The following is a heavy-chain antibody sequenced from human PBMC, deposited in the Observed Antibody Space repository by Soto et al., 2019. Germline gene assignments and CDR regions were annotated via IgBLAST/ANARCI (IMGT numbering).Heavy chain of an antibody. D-gene: IGHD3-10*01. V-gene: IGHV3-53*01. CDR3: ARVNYYYFDY. CDR1: GFTVSSNY. J-gene: IGHJ4*02. Sequence: GGSLRLSCAASGFTVSSNYMSWVRQAPGKGLEWVSVIHSGGSTYYADSVKGRFTISRDNSKNTLYLQMNSLRAEDTAVYYCARVNYYYFDYWGQGTLVTVSS. CDR2: IHSGGST.